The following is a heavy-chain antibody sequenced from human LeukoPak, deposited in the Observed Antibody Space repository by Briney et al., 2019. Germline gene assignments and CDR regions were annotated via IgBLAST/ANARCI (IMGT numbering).Heavy chain of an antibody. CDR2: IYWDDGK. J-gene: IGHJ6*02. Sequence: ASGPTPVKPTQTLTLTCTLSGLSLNTAGVGVGWIRQPPGKALEWLAPIYWDDGKRYNPSLKTRLTITKDTSKTQVVLTVTNMDPVDTATYYCAKAGYGSGSYLRYYYYGMDVWGQGTTVTVSS. CDR1: GLSLNTAGVG. V-gene: IGHV2-5*02. D-gene: IGHD3-10*01. CDR3: AKAGYGSGSYLRYYYYGMDV.